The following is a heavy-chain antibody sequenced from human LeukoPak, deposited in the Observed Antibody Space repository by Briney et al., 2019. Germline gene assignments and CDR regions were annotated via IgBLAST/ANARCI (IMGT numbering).Heavy chain of an antibody. CDR1: GGSISSYY. CDR2: IYTSGST. CDR3: AREWITMIVGIDWFDP. Sequence: SETLSLTCTVSGGSISSYYWSWIRQPAGKGLEWIGRIYTSGSTNYNPALKSRVNMSVDTSKNQFSLKLSSVTAADTAVYYCAREWITMIVGIDWFDPWGQGTLVTVSS. J-gene: IGHJ5*02. V-gene: IGHV4-4*07. D-gene: IGHD3-22*01.